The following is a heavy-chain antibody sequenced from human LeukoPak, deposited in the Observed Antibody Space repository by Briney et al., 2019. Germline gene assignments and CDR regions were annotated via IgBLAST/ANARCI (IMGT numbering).Heavy chain of an antibody. J-gene: IGHJ4*02. CDR2: ISGSGGST. CDR3: AKRSPITMVRGVNAAFDY. V-gene: IGHV3-23*01. D-gene: IGHD3-10*01. CDR1: GFTFSSYA. Sequence: GGSLRLSCAASGFTFSSYAMSWVRQAPGKGLEGVSAISGSGGSTYYADSVKGRFTISRDNSKNTLNLQMNSLRAEDTAVYYCAKRSPITMVRGVNAAFDYWGQGTLVTVSS.